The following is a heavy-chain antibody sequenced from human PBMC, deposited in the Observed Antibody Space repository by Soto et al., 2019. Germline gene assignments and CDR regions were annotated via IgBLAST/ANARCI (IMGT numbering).Heavy chain of an antibody. Sequence: EVQLVESGGGLEQPGGSLRLSCEVSGFTFSSYSMNWVRQAPGEGLEWISYISSSGSTIYNADSVKGRFTISRDNAKNSLYLQMNSLRAEDTAIYYCARGRYGDYLNDYRGQGTLVTVSS. D-gene: IGHD3-22*01. CDR3: ARGRYGDYLNDY. CDR1: GFTFSSYS. J-gene: IGHJ4*02. V-gene: IGHV3-48*01. CDR2: ISSSGSTI.